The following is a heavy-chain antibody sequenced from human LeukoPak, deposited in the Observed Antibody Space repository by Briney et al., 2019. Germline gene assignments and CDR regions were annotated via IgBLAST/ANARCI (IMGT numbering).Heavy chain of an antibody. CDR3: TYSRPNIVGAMGYFDN. V-gene: IGHV2-5*02. CDR2: IYRDDDK. Sequence: SGPTLLNPAQTLTLTCTFSGVRLSPSVVGVGWVRQRPGKALEFLPLIYRDDDKRYRPSLKSRRTITKDTSKHQVVFTMANMDPVDTATYYCTYSRPNIVGAMGYFDNWGQGTLVTVSS. J-gene: IGHJ4*02. D-gene: IGHD1-26*01. CDR1: GVRLSPSVVG.